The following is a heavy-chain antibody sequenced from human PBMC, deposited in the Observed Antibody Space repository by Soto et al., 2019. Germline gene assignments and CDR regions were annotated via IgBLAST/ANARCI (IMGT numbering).Heavy chain of an antibody. CDR1: GFAFGDYY. CDR2: ISSTSAYT. CDR3: VSDPSRRAPPDY. J-gene: IGHJ4*02. Sequence: QVQLVESGGDLVKPGGSLRLSCAASGFAFGDYYMAWIRQAPGKGLEWISYISSTSAYTDYADSVKGRFTISRDNAENSLYLQMDSLREEDTAVYYCVSDPSRRAPPDYWGQGTLVTVSS. V-gene: IGHV3-11*05.